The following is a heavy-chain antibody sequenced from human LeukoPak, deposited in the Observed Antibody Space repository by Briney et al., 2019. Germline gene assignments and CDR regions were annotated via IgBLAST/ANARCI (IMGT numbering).Heavy chain of an antibody. Sequence: PGGSLRLSCAASGFTFSSYAMSWVRQAPGKGLEWVSATIGSGTSTYYADSVKGRFTISRDNSKNTLYLQMNSLRAEDTAVYYCAKAGWNYFDYWGQGTLVTVSS. CDR1: GFTFSSYA. CDR3: AKAGWNYFDY. J-gene: IGHJ4*02. CDR2: TIGSGTST. D-gene: IGHD6-19*01. V-gene: IGHV3-23*01.